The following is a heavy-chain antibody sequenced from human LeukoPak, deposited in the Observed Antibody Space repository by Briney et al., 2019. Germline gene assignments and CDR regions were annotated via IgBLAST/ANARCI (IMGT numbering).Heavy chain of an antibody. Sequence: SQTLSLTCTVSGGSISSGSYYWSWIRQPAGKGLEWIGRIYTSGSTNYNPSLKSRVTISVDTSKNQFSLKLSSVTAADTAVYYCARYSIETPYYYYYYMDVWGKGTTVTVSS. CDR3: ARYSIETPYYYYYYMDV. J-gene: IGHJ6*03. D-gene: IGHD4-11*01. CDR2: IYTSGST. V-gene: IGHV4-61*02. CDR1: GGSISSGSYY.